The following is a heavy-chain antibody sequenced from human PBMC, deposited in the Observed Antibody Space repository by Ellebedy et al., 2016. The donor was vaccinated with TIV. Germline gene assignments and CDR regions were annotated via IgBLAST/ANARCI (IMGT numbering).Heavy chain of an antibody. CDR1: GGSISSYY. CDR2: IYYSGRT. V-gene: IGHV4-59*01. CDR3: AREVTRGMDV. J-gene: IGHJ6*02. D-gene: IGHD4-11*01. Sequence: MPSETLSLTCTVSGGSISSYYWSWIRQPPGKGLEWIGYIYYSGRTNYNPSLKSRVTISVDTSKNQFSLKLSSVTAADTAVYYCAREVTRGMDVWGQGTTVTVSS.